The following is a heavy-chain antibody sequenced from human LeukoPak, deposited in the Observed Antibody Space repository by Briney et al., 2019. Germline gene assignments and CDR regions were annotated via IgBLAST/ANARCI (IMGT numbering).Heavy chain of an antibody. J-gene: IGHJ6*03. CDR2: ISSSSSTI. D-gene: IGHD2-2*01. Sequence: GGSLRLSCAASGFTFSSYSMNWVRQAPGKGLEWVSYISSSSSTIYYADSVKGRFTISRDNAKNSLYLQMNSLRAEDTAVYYCASLLSPDCSSTSCYTYMDVWGKGTTVTVSS. V-gene: IGHV3-48*01. CDR1: GFTFSSYS. CDR3: ASLLSPDCSSTSCYTYMDV.